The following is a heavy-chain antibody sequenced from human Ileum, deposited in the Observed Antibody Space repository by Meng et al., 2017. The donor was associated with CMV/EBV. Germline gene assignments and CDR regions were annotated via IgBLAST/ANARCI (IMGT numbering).Heavy chain of an antibody. J-gene: IGHJ4*02. D-gene: IGHD7-27*01. CDR3: AREGPTDWGRALDY. V-gene: IGHV4-4*07. CDR1: GGSMSSYY. CDR2: IYTSGSS. Sequence: VGLEASGPGLVKPSETLSLTCTVSGGSMSSYYWSWIRQPAGKGLEWIGRIYTSGSSNYNSSLKSRVTMSVDTSKNQFSMKLNSVTAADTAVYYCAREGPTDWGRALDYWGQGTLVTVSS.